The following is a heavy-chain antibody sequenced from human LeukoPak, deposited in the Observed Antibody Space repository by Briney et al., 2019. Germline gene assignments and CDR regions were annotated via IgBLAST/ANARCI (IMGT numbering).Heavy chain of an antibody. CDR1: GFTFSDYY. CDR2: ISSRGSII. J-gene: IGHJ4*02. V-gene: IGHV3-11*01. CDR3: ARAPYGSGSYPGIDY. Sequence: PGGSLRLSCAVSGFTFSDYYMSWIRQAPGKGLEWVSYISSRGSIIHYADSVKGRFTISRDNAKNSLYLQMNSLRAEDTAVYYCARAPYGSGSYPGIDYWGQGTLVTVSS. D-gene: IGHD3-10*01.